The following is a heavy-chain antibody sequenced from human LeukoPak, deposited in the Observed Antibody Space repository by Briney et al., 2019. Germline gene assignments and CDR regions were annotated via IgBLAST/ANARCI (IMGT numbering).Heavy chain of an antibody. D-gene: IGHD3-22*01. Sequence: ASVKVSCKVSIYSLTELSMHWVRQAPGKGLEWMGGFDPEDGETIYAQKFQGRVTMTEDTSTDTAYMELSSLRSEDTAVYYCATILGGDYYDSSGYSPNGDYWGQGTLVTVSS. CDR2: FDPEDGET. J-gene: IGHJ4*02. V-gene: IGHV1-24*01. CDR1: IYSLTELS. CDR3: ATILGGDYYDSSGYSPNGDY.